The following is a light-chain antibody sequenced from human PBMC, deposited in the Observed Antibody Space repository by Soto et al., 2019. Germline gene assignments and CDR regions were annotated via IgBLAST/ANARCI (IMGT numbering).Light chain of an antibody. V-gene: IGLV2-14*03. J-gene: IGLJ1*01. CDR2: NIT. CDR1: SSDVGAYDY. Sequence: QSALTQPASVSGSPGQSITISCTGTSSDVGAYDYVSWYQQHPGKVPKLIIYNITHRPSGVSNRFSGPKSGNTASLTISGLQTEDEADYSCSSFTTSTTYVFGTGTKLTVL. CDR3: SSFTTSTTYV.